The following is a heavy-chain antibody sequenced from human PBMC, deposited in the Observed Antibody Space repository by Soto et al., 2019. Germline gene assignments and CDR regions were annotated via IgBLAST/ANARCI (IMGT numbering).Heavy chain of an antibody. D-gene: IGHD3-10*01. J-gene: IGHJ5*02. Sequence: EVQLVESGGGLVQPGGSLRLSCAASGFTFSSYSMNWVRQAPGKGLEWVSYISSSGSTIYYADSVKGRFTISRDTAKNSLYLQMNSLRAEDTAVYYCARAVITLWWFDPWGQGTLGTVAS. CDR3: ARAVITLWWFDP. CDR1: GFTFSSYS. CDR2: ISSSGSTI. V-gene: IGHV3-48*01.